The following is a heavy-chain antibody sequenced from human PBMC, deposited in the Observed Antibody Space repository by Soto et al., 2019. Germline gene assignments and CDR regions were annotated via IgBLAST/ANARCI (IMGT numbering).Heavy chain of an antibody. D-gene: IGHD3-3*01. J-gene: IGHJ6*02. CDR3: ARETGRYYDFWSGYYYRWDYYYGMDV. Sequence: QVQLVESGGGVVQPGRSLRLSCAASGFTFNSYGMHWVRQAPGKGLEWVAVIWYDGSNKYYADSVKGRFTISRDNSKNTLYLQMNSLRAEDTAVYYCARETGRYYDFWSGYYYRWDYYYGMDVWGQGTTVTVSS. CDR1: GFTFNSYG. V-gene: IGHV3-33*01. CDR2: IWYDGSNK.